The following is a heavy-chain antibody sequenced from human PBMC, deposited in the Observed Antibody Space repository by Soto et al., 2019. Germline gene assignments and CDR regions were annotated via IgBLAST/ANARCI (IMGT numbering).Heavy chain of an antibody. D-gene: IGHD4-17*01. J-gene: IGHJ4*02. CDR3: VSQRTTVPTQAYFDY. V-gene: IGHV4-39*01. CDR2: VYYRGRS. CDR1: GGSVTNSSYY. Sequence: GTLSLTGTVSGGSVTNSSYYWGWIRQSPGKGLEWIGSVYYRGRSYSKSSVKSRVTISVDTSKNRFSLSLNSVTASDTAVYFCVSQRTTVPTQAYFDYWGPGALVTVSS.